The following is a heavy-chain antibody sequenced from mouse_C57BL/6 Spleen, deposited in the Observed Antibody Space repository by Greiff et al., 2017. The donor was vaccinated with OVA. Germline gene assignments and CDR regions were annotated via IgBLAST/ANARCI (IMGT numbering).Heavy chain of an antibody. Sequence: EVKLVESGGGLVQPGGSLKLSCAASGFTFSDYYMYWVRQTPEKRLEWVAYISNGGGSTYYPNTVKGRFTISRDNTKNTLYLQMSRLKSEDTAMYYCAGRSGLLYAMDYWGQGTSVTVSS. D-gene: IGHD2-10*01. CDR1: GFTFSDYY. CDR3: AGRSGLLYAMDY. CDR2: ISNGGGST. V-gene: IGHV5-12*01. J-gene: IGHJ4*01.